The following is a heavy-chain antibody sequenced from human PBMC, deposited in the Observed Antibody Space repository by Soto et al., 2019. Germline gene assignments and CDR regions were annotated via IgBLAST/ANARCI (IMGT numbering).Heavy chain of an antibody. D-gene: IGHD3-22*01. V-gene: IGHV1-69*13. CDR1: GGTFSSYA. CDR2: IIPIFGTA. J-gene: IGHJ3*02. CDR3: AREIRGDYYDSSEAFDI. Sequence: SVKVSCKASGGTFSSYAISWVRQAPGQGLEWMGGIIPIFGTANYAQKFQGRVTITADESTSTAYMELSSLRSEDTAVYYCAREIRGDYYDSSEAFDIWGQGTMVTVSS.